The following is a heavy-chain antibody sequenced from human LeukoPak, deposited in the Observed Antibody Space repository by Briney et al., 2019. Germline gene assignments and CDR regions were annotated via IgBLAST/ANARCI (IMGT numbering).Heavy chain of an antibody. CDR1: GYLFTSYW. D-gene: IGHD3-22*01. CDR3: ARPKSSGYYYAFDI. J-gene: IGHJ3*02. Sequence: GESLQISCKGSGYLFTSYWIGWVLQMPGKGLEWMGIIYPGDSDTRYSPSFEGQVTISADKSISTPYLQWSSLKASDTAMYYCARPKSSGYYYAFDIWGQGTMVTVSS. CDR2: IYPGDSDT. V-gene: IGHV5-51*01.